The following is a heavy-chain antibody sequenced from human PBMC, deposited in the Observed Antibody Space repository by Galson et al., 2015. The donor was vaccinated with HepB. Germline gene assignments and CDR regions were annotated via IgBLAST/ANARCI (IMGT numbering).Heavy chain of an antibody. V-gene: IGHV3-23*01. CDR2: ISGSGGST. Sequence: SLRLSCAASGFTFSSYAMSWVRQAPGKGLEWVSAISGSGGSTYYADSVKGRFTISRDNSKNTLYLQMNSLRAEDTAVYYCAKDRASIIRVYYFDYWGQGTLVTVSS. D-gene: IGHD3-3*01. J-gene: IGHJ4*02. CDR1: GFTFSSYA. CDR3: AKDRASIIRVYYFDY.